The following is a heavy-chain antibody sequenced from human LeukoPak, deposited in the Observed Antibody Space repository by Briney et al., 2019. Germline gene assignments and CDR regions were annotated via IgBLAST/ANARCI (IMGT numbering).Heavy chain of an antibody. CDR1: GFTFSDYS. J-gene: IGHJ3*01. CDR2: ISSTGNYI. V-gene: IGHV3-21*01. D-gene: IGHD3-22*01. Sequence: GGSLRLSCTASGFTFSDYSMNWVRQAPGKGLEWVSSISSTGNYIYDAASVKGRFTISRDNAKKSLFLLMDSLRDEDTAVYYCARAKNSNGNYYLRDAFDFWGPGTVVTVST. CDR3: ARAKNSNGNYYLRDAFDF.